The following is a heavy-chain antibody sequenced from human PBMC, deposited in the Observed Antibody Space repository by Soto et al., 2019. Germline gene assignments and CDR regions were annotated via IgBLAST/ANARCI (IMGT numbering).Heavy chain of an antibody. CDR3: ASTVGAAAAKRNYGMDV. CDR2: IIPIFGTA. CDR1: GGTFSSYA. D-gene: IGHD6-13*01. J-gene: IGHJ6*02. V-gene: IGHV1-69*13. Sequence: ASVKVSCKASGGTFSSYAISWVRQAPGQGLEWMGGIIPIFGTANYAQKFQGRVTITADESTSTAYMELSSLRSEDTAVYYCASTVGAAAAKRNYGMDVWGQGTTVTV.